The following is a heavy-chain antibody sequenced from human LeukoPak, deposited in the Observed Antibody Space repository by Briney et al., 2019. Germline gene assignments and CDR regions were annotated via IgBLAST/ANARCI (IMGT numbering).Heavy chain of an antibody. CDR3: AKDLEEYSSSSGIDP. J-gene: IGHJ5*02. D-gene: IGHD6-6*01. CDR2: ISYDGSNK. V-gene: IGHV3-30*04. CDR1: GFTFSSYA. Sequence: GRSLRLSCAASGFTFSSYAMHWVRQAPGKGLEWVAVISYDGSNKYYADSVKGRFTISRDNAKNSLYLQMDSLRTEDTALYYCAKDLEEYSSSSGIDPWGQGTLVTVSS.